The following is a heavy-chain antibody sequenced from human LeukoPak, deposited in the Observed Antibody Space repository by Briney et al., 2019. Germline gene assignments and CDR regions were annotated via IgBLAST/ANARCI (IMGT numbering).Heavy chain of an antibody. D-gene: IGHD2-15*01. CDR2: INPNSGGT. CDR1: GYTFTDYY. CDR3: ATTPPYCSGGSCYSFDY. Sequence: GASVKASCKAFGYTFTDYYMHWVRQARGQGLEWMGRINPNSGGTNFAQKFQGWVSMTRDTSIGTAYMEVSKLRSDDTAVYYCATTPPYCSGGSCYSFDYWGQGTLGTVSS. J-gene: IGHJ4*02. V-gene: IGHV1-2*04.